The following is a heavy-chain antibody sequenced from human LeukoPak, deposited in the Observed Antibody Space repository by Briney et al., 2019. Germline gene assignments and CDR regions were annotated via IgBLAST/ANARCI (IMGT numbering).Heavy chain of an antibody. CDR2: IIPILGIA. V-gene: IGHV1-69*04. J-gene: IGHJ5*02. CDR1: GGTFSSYA. CDR3: AREDYDILTGYNSVNWFDP. D-gene: IGHD3-9*01. Sequence: ASVKVSCKASGGTFSSYAISWVRQAPGQGLEWMGRIIPILGIANYAQKFQGRVTITADKSTSTAYMELSSLRSEDTAVYYCAREDYDILTGYNSVNWFDPWGQGTLVTVSS.